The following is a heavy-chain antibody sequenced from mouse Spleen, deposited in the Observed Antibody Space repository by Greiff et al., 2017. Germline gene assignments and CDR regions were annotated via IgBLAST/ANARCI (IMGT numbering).Heavy chain of an antibody. CDR1: GFTFSSYA. CDR2: ISSGGSYT. J-gene: IGHJ4*01. Sequence: EVQGVESGGGLVKPGGSLKLSCAASGFTFSSYAMSWVRQTPEKRLEWVATISSGGSYTYYPDSVKGRFTISRDNAKNTLYLQMSSLRSEDTAMYYCARRGEDGKGPMDYWGQGTSVTVSS. CDR3: ARRGEDGKGPMDY. V-gene: IGHV5-9-3*01. D-gene: IGHD2-1*01.